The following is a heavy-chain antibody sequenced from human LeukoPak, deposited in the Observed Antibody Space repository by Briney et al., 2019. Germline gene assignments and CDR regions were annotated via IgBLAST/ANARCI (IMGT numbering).Heavy chain of an antibody. J-gene: IGHJ4*02. CDR2: IIPIFGTA. CDR3: ARAYYYDSSGLFDY. V-gene: IGHV1-69*13. CDR1: GYTFSTYP. D-gene: IGHD3-22*01. Sequence: WASVKVSCKASGYTFSTYPMNWVRQAPGQGLEWMGGIIPIFGTANYAQKFQGRVTITADESTSTAYMELSSLRSEDTAVYYCARAYYYDSSGLFDYWGQGTLVTVSS.